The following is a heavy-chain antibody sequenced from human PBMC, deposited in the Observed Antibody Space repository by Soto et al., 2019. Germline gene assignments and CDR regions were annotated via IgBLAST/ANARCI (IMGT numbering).Heavy chain of an antibody. CDR1: GNSFTTYS. J-gene: IGHJ5*02. D-gene: IGHD5-18*01. CDR3: ARDGRGTAMGFTAGDWFDP. V-gene: IGHV1-3*01. CDR2: FDAGNRIT. Sequence: ASVKVSCKASGNSFTTYSLHWVRQAPGQSLEWMGWFDAGNRITKFSQKFQGRITISRDTSASTAYMEVRSLRSDDTAVYYCARDGRGTAMGFTAGDWFDPWGQGTLVTSPQ.